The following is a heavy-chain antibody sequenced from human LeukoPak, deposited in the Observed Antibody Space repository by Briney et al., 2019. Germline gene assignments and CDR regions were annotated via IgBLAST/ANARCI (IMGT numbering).Heavy chain of an antibody. J-gene: IGHJ2*01. CDR2: ISYSGST. D-gene: IGHD6-13*01. V-gene: IGHV4-59*08. CDR1: GGSISSYY. CDR3: ARQYRPSSSWQLQYWYFDL. Sequence: SETLSLTCSVSGGSISSYYWSWLRQPPGKGLEWIGDISYSGSTNYNPSLRSRVTISVDTSKTQFSLRLSSVTAADTAVYYCARQYRPSSSWQLQYWYFDLWGRGTLVTVSS.